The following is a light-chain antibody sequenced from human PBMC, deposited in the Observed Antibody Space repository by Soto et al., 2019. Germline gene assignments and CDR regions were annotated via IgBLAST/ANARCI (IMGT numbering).Light chain of an antibody. J-gene: IGKJ1*01. CDR2: GAS. Sequence: EIVMTQSPATLSVSPGERAPLSCRASQSVSSNLAWYQQKPGQAPRLLIYGASTRATGIPARFSGSGSGTEFTLTISSLQSEDFAVYYCHQRSSWPRGTFGQGTKVDIK. CDR3: HQRSSWPRGT. V-gene: IGKV3-15*01. CDR1: QSVSSN.